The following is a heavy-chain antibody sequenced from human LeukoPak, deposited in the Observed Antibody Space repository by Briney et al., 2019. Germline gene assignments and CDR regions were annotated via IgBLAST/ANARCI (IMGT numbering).Heavy chain of an antibody. CDR3: ARRAGAYSHPYDY. CDR2: IQYDGSNE. V-gene: IGHV3-30*04. CDR1: GFTFSTYA. J-gene: IGHJ4*02. D-gene: IGHD4/OR15-4a*01. Sequence: GGSLRLSCAASGFTFSTYAMSWVRQAPGKGLEWVAYIQYDGSNEQYADSVKGRFSISRDSSKNILYLQMNSLRAEDTAVYYCARRAGAYSHPYDYWGQGTLVTVSS.